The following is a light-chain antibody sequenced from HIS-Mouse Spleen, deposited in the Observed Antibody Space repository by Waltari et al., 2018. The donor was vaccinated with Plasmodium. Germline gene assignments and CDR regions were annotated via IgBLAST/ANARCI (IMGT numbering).Light chain of an antibody. J-gene: IGKJ3*01. CDR2: GAS. V-gene: IGKV3-15*01. CDR3: QQYNNWPFT. CDR1: QSVSSN. Sequence: EIVMPPSPATLSVSPGERATLSCRASQSVSSNLAWYQQKPGQAPRLLIYGASTRATGIPARFSGSGSGTEFTLTISSLQSEDFAVYYCQQYNNWPFTFGPGTKVEIK.